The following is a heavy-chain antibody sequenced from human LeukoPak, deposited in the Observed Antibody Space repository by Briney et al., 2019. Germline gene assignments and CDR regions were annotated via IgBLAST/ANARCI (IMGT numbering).Heavy chain of an antibody. CDR3: ARRPDYGGTPTFDY. CDR1: GVTVSSNY. CDR2: LYSDGST. Sequence: GGSLRLSCAASGVTVSSNYMSWVRQAPGKGLEWVSVLYSDGSTYYADSVKGRFTISRDNSKNTLYLQMNSLRAEDTAVYFCARRPDYGGTPTFDYWGQGTPVTVSS. J-gene: IGHJ4*02. V-gene: IGHV3-66*01. D-gene: IGHD4-23*01.